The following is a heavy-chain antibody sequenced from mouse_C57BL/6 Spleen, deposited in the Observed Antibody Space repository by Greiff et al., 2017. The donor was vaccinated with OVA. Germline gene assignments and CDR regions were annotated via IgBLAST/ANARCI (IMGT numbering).Heavy chain of an antibody. D-gene: IGHD1-1*01. Sequence: EVKVEESGGGLVQPGGSLKLSCAASGFTFSDYYMYWVRQTPEKRLEWVAYISNGGGSTYYPDTVKGRFTISRDNAKNTLYLQMSRLKSEDTAMYYCARSTHYYGSSYFDYWGQGTTLTVSS. V-gene: IGHV5-12*01. CDR1: GFTFSDYY. CDR3: ARSTHYYGSSYFDY. CDR2: ISNGGGST. J-gene: IGHJ2*01.